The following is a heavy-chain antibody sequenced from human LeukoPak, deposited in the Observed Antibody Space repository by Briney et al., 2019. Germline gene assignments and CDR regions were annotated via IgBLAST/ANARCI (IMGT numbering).Heavy chain of an antibody. CDR2: ISAYNGNT. CDR3: ARVMEAASFGGNDY. J-gene: IGHJ4*02. CDR1: GYTFTSYG. V-gene: IGHV1-18*01. D-gene: IGHD3-10*01. Sequence: GASVKVSCEASGYTFTSYGISWVRQAPGQGLEWMGWISAYNGNTNYAQKLQGRVTMTTDTSTSTAYMELRSLRSDGTAVYYCARVMEAASFGGNDYWGQGTLVTVSS.